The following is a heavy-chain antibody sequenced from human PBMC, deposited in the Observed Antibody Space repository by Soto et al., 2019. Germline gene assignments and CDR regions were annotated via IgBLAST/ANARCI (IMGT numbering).Heavy chain of an antibody. CDR1: GYAFTTYG. D-gene: IGHD1-1*01. V-gene: IGHV1-18*01. CDR2: ISDHNGNT. CDR3: ARGRYGDY. J-gene: IGHJ4*01. Sequence: QVHLVQSGAEVKKPGASVKVSCKGSGYAFTTYGITWVRQAPGQGLEWMGWISDHNGNTNYAQKLQGRVTVTRDTSTSTAYMELRTLRSDYTAVYYCARGRYGDYWGHGSLVTVSS.